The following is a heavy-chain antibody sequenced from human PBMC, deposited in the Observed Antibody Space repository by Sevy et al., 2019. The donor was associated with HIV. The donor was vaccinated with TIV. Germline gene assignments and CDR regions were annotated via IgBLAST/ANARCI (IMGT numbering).Heavy chain of an antibody. CDR3: ARESYDFWTGPVGYDYGMAV. J-gene: IGHJ6*02. D-gene: IGHD3-3*01. Sequence: ASVKVSCKASGYTFSDSGYYVHWVRQAPGQGLEWMGWINPKSGATNYAQKFKGRVTMTRDTSVSTANMELNMLTSDDTVVYYCARESYDFWTGPVGYDYGMAVWGQGTTVTVSS. V-gene: IGHV1-2*02. CDR1: GYTFSDSGYY. CDR2: INPKSGAT.